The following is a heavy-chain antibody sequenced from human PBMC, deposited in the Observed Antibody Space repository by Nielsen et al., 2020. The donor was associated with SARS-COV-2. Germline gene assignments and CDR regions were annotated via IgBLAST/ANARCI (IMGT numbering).Heavy chain of an antibody. J-gene: IGHJ4*02. Sequence: SETLSLTCTVSVASVNSGDSSWAWLRQPPGNGLEWIGYIYIGGSDYNPSLRSRFTISMDTSKNQVSLKLTSATAADTAVYFCASGHFADWGQGTLVIVSS. CDR3: ASGHFAD. V-gene: IGHV4-61*08. D-gene: IGHD3/OR15-3a*01. CDR1: VASVNSGDSS. CDR2: IYIGGS.